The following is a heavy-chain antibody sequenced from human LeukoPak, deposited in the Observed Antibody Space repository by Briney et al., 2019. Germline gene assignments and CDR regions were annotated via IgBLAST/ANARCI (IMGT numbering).Heavy chain of an antibody. J-gene: IGHJ4*02. CDR2: MNSDGRIT. V-gene: IGHV3-74*03. Sequence: GGSLRLSCAASEFDFSTHAMTWVRQAPGKGLVWVSRMNSDGRITKYADSVKGRFTISRDNAKNTLYLQMNSLRAEDTAVYNCARGGNYRLDYWGQGTLVTVSS. D-gene: IGHD4-11*01. CDR1: EFDFSTHA. CDR3: ARGGNYRLDY.